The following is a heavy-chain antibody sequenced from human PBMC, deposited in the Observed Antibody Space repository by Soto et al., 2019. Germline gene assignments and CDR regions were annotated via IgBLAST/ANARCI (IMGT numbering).Heavy chain of an antibody. CDR1: GGSMTSYS. V-gene: IGHV4-30-2*01. J-gene: IGHJ6*02. Sequence: PSETLSLTCTVSGGSMTSYSWSWTRQPPGKGLEWIGYIYHSGSTYYNPSLKSRVTISVDRSKNQFSLKLSSVTAADTAVYYCARVPDVWGQGTTVTVSS. CDR2: IYHSGST. CDR3: ARVPDV.